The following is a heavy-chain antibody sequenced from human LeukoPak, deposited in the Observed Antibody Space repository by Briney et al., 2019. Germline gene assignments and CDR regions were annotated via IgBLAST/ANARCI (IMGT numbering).Heavy chain of an antibody. CDR2: ISAYNGNT. J-gene: IGHJ4*02. V-gene: IGHV1-18*01. CDR3: ARGAHYDSSGYFGY. Sequence: ASVKVSCKASGYTFTSYGISWVRQAPGQGLEWMGWISAYNGNTNYARKLQGRVTMTTDTSTSTAYMELRSLRSDDTAVYYCARGAHYDSSGYFGYWGQGTLVTVSS. D-gene: IGHD3-22*01. CDR1: GYTFTSYG.